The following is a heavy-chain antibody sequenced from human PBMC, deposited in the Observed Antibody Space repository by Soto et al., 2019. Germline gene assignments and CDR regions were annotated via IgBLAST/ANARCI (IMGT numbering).Heavy chain of an antibody. CDR1: GYTFTSYG. Sequence: GASVKVSCKASGYTFTSYGISWVRQAPGQGLEWMGWISAYNGNTNYAQKLQGRVTMTTDTSTSTAYMELRSLRSDDTAVYYCAREGGYSYGLGYYYYGMDVWGQGTTVTVSS. J-gene: IGHJ6*02. D-gene: IGHD5-18*01. CDR3: AREGGYSYGLGYYYYGMDV. CDR2: ISAYNGNT. V-gene: IGHV1-18*04.